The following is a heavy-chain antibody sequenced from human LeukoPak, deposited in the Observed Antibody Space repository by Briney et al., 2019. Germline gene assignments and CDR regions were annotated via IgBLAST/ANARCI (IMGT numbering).Heavy chain of an antibody. CDR2: ISGRGDTM. V-gene: IGHV3-48*03. CDR3: AREDHSSDSNYYYYGMDV. J-gene: IGHJ6*02. D-gene: IGHD6-25*01. CDR1: VFTFSNYD. Sequence: VGSLRLSCAASVFTFSNYDMNCGRQAPGKGLEWVSHISGRGDTMYYAYYVKGRFTISRDNAKNSLFLQMNSLRAEDTAAYYCAREDHSSDSNYYYYGMDVWGRGTTVTVSS.